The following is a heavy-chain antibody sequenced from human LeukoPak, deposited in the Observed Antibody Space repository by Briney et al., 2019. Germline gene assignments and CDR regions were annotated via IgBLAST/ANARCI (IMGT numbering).Heavy chain of an antibody. CDR3: AKRSDYGGNWNYFDY. V-gene: IGHV3-23*01. CDR1: GFTFSSSG. Sequence: PGGSLRLSCAASGFTFSSSGMSSVRQAPGKGLEWVSAISPSGGSTYYADSVKGRFTISRDNSKNTLHLQMNSLRAEDTAVYYCAKRSDYGGNWNYFDYGGQGTPVTVS. CDR2: ISPSGGST. J-gene: IGHJ4*02. D-gene: IGHD4-23*01.